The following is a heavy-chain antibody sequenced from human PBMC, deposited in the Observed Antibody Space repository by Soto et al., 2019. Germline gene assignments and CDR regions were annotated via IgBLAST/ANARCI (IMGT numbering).Heavy chain of an antibody. CDR3: ARDFFDSSDYTTNWFDP. V-gene: IGHV4-39*01. D-gene: IGHD3-22*01. Sequence: SETLSLTCTVSGGSISSSDNYWGWIRQPPGKGLEWIGSIYYSGTTYYNPSLKSRVTISVDTSKNQFSLKLTSVTAADAALYYCARDFFDSSDYTTNWFDPWGQGTLVT. J-gene: IGHJ5*02. CDR2: IYYSGTT. CDR1: GGSISSSDNY.